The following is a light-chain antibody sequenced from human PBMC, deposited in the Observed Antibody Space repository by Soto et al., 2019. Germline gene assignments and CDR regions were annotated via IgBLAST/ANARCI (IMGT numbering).Light chain of an antibody. CDR1: KTINAGH. Sequence: EIVLTQSPGTLSLSPGERATLSCRASKTINAGHLAWYQQKPGQAPRLLIYGASNRVAGIPDRFSGSASGTDFTLTISRLEPEDFAVYYCQQYHNSPRTFGQGTKVEIK. J-gene: IGKJ1*01. V-gene: IGKV3-20*01. CDR3: QQYHNSPRT. CDR2: GAS.